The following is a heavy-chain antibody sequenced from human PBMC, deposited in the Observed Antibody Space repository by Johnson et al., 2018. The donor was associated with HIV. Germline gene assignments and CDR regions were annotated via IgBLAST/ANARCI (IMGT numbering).Heavy chain of an antibody. CDR1: GFTFSSYA. CDR3: AKDLRIGDYYAGAFDS. J-gene: IGHJ3*02. V-gene: IGHV3-23*01. CDR2: ISGSGGST. Sequence: VQLLESGGGLVQPGGSLILSCAASGFTFSSYAMSWVRQAPGKGLEWVSAISGSGGSTYYADSVKGRFTISRDNSKNTLYLQMNSLRAEDTAVYYCAKDLRIGDYYAGAFDSWGQGTMVTVSS. D-gene: IGHD3-22*01.